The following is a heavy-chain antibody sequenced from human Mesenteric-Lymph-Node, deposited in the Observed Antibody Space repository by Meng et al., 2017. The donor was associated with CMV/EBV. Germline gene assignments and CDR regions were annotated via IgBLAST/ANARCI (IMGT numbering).Heavy chain of an antibody. CDR1: GFTFDDYG. J-gene: IGHJ4*02. CDR2: INWNGGST. Sequence: GGSLRLSCAASGFTFDDYGMSWVRQAPGKGLEWVSGINWNGGSTGYADSVKGRFTISRDNAKNSLYLQMNSLRAEDTALYYCAKDLWGSSWNYFDYWGQGTLVTVSS. V-gene: IGHV3-20*04. D-gene: IGHD6-13*01. CDR3: AKDLWGSSWNYFDY.